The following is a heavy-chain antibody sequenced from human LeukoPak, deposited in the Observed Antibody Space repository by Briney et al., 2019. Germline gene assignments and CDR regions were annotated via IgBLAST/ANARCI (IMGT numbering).Heavy chain of an antibody. CDR1: GFTFSRYA. Sequence: GRSLRLSCAASGFTFSRYAMHWVRQAPGKGLEWVAVISYDGSNKYYADSVKGRFTISRDNSKNTLYLQMNSLRAEDTAVYYCAREEGRNYYYGMDVWGQGTTVTVSS. CDR3: AREEGRNYYYGMDV. J-gene: IGHJ6*02. V-gene: IGHV3-30*04. CDR2: ISYDGSNK.